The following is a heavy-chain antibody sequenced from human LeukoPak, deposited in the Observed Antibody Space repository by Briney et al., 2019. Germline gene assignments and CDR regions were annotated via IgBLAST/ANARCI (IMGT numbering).Heavy chain of an antibody. V-gene: IGHV3-30*01. CDR3: ARGPTGGNSEQYFQH. J-gene: IGHJ1*01. CDR2: ISYDGSNK. Sequence: GGSLRLSCAASGFTFSSYAMHWVRQAPGKGLEWVAVISYDGSNKYYADSVKGRFTISRDNSKNTLYLQMNSLRAEDTAVYYCARGPTGGNSEQYFQHWGQGTLVTVYS. CDR1: GFTFSSYA. D-gene: IGHD4-23*01.